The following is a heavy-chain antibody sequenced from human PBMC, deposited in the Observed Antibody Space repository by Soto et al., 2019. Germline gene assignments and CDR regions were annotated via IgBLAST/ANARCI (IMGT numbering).Heavy chain of an antibody. D-gene: IGHD3-10*01. CDR1: GFTFSTYG. Sequence: QVQLVESGGGVVQPGRSLRLSCAASGFTFSTYGMHWVRQAPGKGLEWVAVVWYDGTNKYYGDSLRGRFTISRDNSKNILYLQMNSLRAEDPATYYCARGRDNYYGSGSDRLAADPHYYAIDLWGQGTTVTVSS. J-gene: IGHJ6*02. V-gene: IGHV3-33*01. CDR2: VWYDGTNK. CDR3: ARGRDNYYGSGSDRLAADPHYYAIDL.